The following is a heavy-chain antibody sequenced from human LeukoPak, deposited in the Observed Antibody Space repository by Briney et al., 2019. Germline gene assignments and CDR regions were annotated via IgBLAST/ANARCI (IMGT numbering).Heavy chain of an antibody. D-gene: IGHD2-8*02. CDR2: IHLSGTPT. V-gene: IGHV3-48*04. CDR1: GFDFSIYR. Sequence: GGSLRLSCAASGFDFSIYRMNWVRQAPGKGLEWVSYIHLSGTPTHYAEVVKGRFSISRDNAKNSLYLQMDNLRAEDTAVYYCARAPATNEWRCMDYWGQGTLVTVSS. CDR3: ARAPATNEWRCMDY. J-gene: IGHJ4*02.